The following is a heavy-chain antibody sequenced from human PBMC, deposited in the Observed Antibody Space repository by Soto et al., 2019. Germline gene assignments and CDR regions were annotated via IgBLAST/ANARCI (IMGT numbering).Heavy chain of an antibody. CDR1: GGSISSCGYY. J-gene: IGHJ4*02. CDR3: ARARIVVVVAARCYFDY. D-gene: IGHD2-15*01. CDR2: IYYSGST. V-gene: IGHV4-31*03. Sequence: PSETLSLTCTVSGGSISSCGYYWSWIRQHPGKGLEWIGYIYYSGSTYYNPSLKSRVTISVDTSKNQFSLKLSSVTAADTAVYYCARARIVVVVAARCYFDYWGQGTLVTVSS.